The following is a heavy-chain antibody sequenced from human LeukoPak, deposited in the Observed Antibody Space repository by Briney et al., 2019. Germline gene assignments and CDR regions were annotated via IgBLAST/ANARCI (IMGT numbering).Heavy chain of an antibody. J-gene: IGHJ4*02. CDR2: INPNSGGT. Sequence: ASVKVSCKASGYTFTGYYMHWVRQAPGQGLEWMGRINPNSGGTNYAQKFQGRVTMTRDTSISTAYMELSSLRSDDTAVYYCARDHRPRAAAAGTISDYWGQGTLVTVSS. V-gene: IGHV1-2*06. CDR1: GYTFTGYY. D-gene: IGHD6-13*01. CDR3: ARDHRPRAAAAGTISDY.